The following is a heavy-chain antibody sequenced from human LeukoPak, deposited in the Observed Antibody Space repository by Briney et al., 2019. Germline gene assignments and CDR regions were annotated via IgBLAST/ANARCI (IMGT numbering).Heavy chain of an antibody. CDR3: GNRRDGYNFALHC. CDR2: VNPNSGGT. Sequence: GASVKVSCKASGYTFTGYYIHWVGQAPGQGLEWMGWVNPNSGGTNYAQKFQGRVTMTRDTSISTAYMELSRLTSDDTAVYYCGNRRDGYNFALHCWGQGTLVTVSS. CDR1: GYTFTGYY. D-gene: IGHD5-24*01. V-gene: IGHV1-2*02. J-gene: IGHJ4*02.